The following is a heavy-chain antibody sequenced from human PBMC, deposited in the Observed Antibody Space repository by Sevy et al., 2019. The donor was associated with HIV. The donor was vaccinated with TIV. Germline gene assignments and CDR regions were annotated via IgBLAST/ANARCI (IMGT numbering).Heavy chain of an antibody. CDR2: IIPVVRSP. Sequence: ASVKVSCKSSGDTFNTYAISWVRQAPGQRLEWMGGIIPVVRSPDYAKMFQDRLTITADESTTTVYMELSGLRSDDTDIYYCSRHRQLLILFPDGFDVWGQGTLVTVSS. CDR3: SRHRQLLILFPDGFDV. D-gene: IGHD2-21*01. V-gene: IGHV1-69*13. CDR1: GDTFNTYA. J-gene: IGHJ3*01.